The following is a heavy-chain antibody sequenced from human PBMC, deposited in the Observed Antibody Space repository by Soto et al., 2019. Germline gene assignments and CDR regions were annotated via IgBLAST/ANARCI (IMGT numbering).Heavy chain of an antibody. Sequence: QVQLVQSGAEVKKPGSSVKVSCKASGGTFSSYAISWVRQAPGQGLEWMGGIIPIFGTANYAQKFQGRVTITADETTSTGYMGLSSPRSEDPAVYFWARGAVAGTVGVFAFWGPGTLVPVSS. CDR1: GGTFSSYA. CDR3: ARGAVAGTVGVFAF. CDR2: IIPIFGTA. D-gene: IGHD6-19*01. J-gene: IGHJ4*02. V-gene: IGHV1-69*01.